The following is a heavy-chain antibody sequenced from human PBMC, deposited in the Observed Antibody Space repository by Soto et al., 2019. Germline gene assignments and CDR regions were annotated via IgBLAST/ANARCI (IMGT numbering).Heavy chain of an antibody. CDR2: TYNRGNT. V-gene: IGHV4-39*01. CDR3: ARLEGLATISDYFDY. Sequence: QLQLQESGPGLVQPSETLALTCSVSGYSMNSDNYYWGWIRQPPGKGLEWIGSTYNRGNTYYNPSLKPRATTSLDKSKSQVSRKLHTVTAADSAVYFCARLEGLATISDYFDYWGQGTLVTVSS. CDR1: GYSMNSDNYY. J-gene: IGHJ4*02. D-gene: IGHD6-19*01.